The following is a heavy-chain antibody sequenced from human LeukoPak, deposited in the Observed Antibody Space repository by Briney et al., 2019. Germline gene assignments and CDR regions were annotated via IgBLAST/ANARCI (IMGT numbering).Heavy chain of an antibody. V-gene: IGHV4-61*01. CDR2: IYYTETT. CDR1: GDSVSSGSYY. CDR3: ATPWTGIVGGTGGDVYVI. J-gene: IGHJ3*02. Sequence: SETVSLTCTVSGDSVSSGSYYWSWIRQPPGKGLEWIGYIYYTETTRYNPSLKGRVTMSLDTSKNQFSLRLSSVTAADTAVYYCATPWTGIVGGTGGDVYVIWGQGTMVTVSS. D-gene: IGHD1-26*01.